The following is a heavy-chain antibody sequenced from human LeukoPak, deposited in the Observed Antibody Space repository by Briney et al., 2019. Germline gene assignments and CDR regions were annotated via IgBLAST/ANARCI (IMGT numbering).Heavy chain of an antibody. CDR3: TKDSEAMITTSHY. CDR1: GFTFISYW. Sequence: SGGSLRLSCAASGFTFISYWLTWVRQAPGKGLEWVANIKRDGSEKYYVGSVKGRFTTSRDNAKNSLYLQMNSLRPEDTALYYCTKDSEAMITTSHYWGQGTLVTVSS. CDR2: IKRDGSEK. J-gene: IGHJ4*02. V-gene: IGHV3-7*03. D-gene: IGHD3-22*01.